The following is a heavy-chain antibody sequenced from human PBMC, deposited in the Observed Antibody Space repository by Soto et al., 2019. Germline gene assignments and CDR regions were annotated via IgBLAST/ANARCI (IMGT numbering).Heavy chain of an antibody. J-gene: IGHJ6*02. CDR1: GGTFSSYA. CDR2: IIPIFGTA. V-gene: IGHV1-69*01. Sequence: QVQLVQSGAEVKKPGSSVKVSCKASGGTFSSYAISWVRQAPGQGLEWMGGIIPIFGTANYAQKFQGRVTITADESTSTAYMELSSIRSEDTAVYYCARDGPYYYDSSGYYRKENETYDMDVWGQGTTVTVSS. D-gene: IGHD3-22*01. CDR3: ARDGPYYYDSSGYYRKENETYDMDV.